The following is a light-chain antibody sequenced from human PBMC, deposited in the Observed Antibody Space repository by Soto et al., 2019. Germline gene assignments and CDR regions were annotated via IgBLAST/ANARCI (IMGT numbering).Light chain of an antibody. J-gene: IGLJ1*01. Sequence: QSVLTQPTSVSGSPGQSITISCTGNHNDIGTYDYVSWYLQHPGRAPRLLIHGVTTRPSGISGRFSASEAGLTASLTISGLQREDEADYYSSSFTSNRIYVFGPGTKVTVL. V-gene: IGLV2-14*03. CDR3: SSFTSNRIYV. CDR1: HNDIGTYDY. CDR2: GVT.